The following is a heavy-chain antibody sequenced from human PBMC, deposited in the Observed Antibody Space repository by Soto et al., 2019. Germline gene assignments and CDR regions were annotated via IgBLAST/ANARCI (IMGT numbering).Heavy chain of an antibody. D-gene: IGHD4-4*01. V-gene: IGHV3-9*01. J-gene: IGHJ6*02. CDR1: GFTFDDYA. CDR2: ISWNSGSI. Sequence: EVQLVESGGGLVQPGRSLRLSCAASGFTFDDYAMHWVRQAPGKGLEWVSGISWNSGSIGYADSVKGRFTISRDNAKNSLYLQMNSLRAEETALYYCAKGRGLYSNYGGGYYGMDVWGQGTTVTVSS. CDR3: AKGRGLYSNYGGGYYGMDV.